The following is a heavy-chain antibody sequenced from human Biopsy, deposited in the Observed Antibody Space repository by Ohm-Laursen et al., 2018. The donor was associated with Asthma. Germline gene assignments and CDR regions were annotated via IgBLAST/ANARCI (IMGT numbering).Heavy chain of an antibody. CDR3: ARGQKSAGDRWFDP. J-gene: IGHJ5*02. V-gene: IGHV1-69*01. D-gene: IGHD6-13*01. CDR1: GGTFSSYA. CDR2: IIPIFGTA. Sequence: GSSVKVSCKASGGTFSSYAISWVRQAPGQGLEWMGGIIPIFGTANYAQKFQGRVTITADESTSTAYMELSSLRSEDTAVYYCARGQKSAGDRWFDPWGQGTLVTVSS.